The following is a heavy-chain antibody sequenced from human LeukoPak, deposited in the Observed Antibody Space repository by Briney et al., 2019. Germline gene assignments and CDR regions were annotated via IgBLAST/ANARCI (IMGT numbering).Heavy chain of an antibody. J-gene: IGHJ4*02. CDR1: GDSVSSNSAA. CDR2: TYYRSKRYN. Sequence: QTLSLTCALSGDSVSSNSAASDWIRQSPSRGLEWLARTYYRSKRYNDYAVSVKSRITINPDTSKNQFSLQLNSVTPEDTAVYYCARGFEVHSSSARLLFDYWGQGTLVTVSS. V-gene: IGHV6-1*01. D-gene: IGHD6-6*01. CDR3: ARGFEVHSSSARLLFDY.